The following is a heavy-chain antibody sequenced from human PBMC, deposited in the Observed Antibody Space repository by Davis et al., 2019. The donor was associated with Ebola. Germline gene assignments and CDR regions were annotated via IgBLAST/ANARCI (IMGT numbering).Heavy chain of an antibody. Sequence: ASVKVSCKASGYTFTSYGISWVRQAPGQGLEWMGWISADNGNTNYAQKLQGRVTMTTDTSTSTAYMELRSLRSDDTAVYYCASDYGFTGKYSSSSGYWGQGTLVTVSS. J-gene: IGHJ4*02. V-gene: IGHV1-18*01. D-gene: IGHD6-6*01. CDR1: GYTFTSYG. CDR2: ISADNGNT. CDR3: ASDYGFTGKYSSSSGY.